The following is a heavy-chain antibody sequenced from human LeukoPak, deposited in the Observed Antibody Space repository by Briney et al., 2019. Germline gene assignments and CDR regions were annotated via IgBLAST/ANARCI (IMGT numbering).Heavy chain of an antibody. CDR3: ARDMSRLGDLSQNSEFDY. J-gene: IGHJ4*02. D-gene: IGHD3-16*02. Sequence: PGGSLRLSCAASGFTFSSYDMHWVRQATGKGLEWVSAIGTAGDTYYPGSVKGRFTISRDNAKNSLYLQMNSLRDEDTAVYYCARDMSRLGDLSQNSEFDYWGQGTLVTVSS. CDR2: IGTAGDT. V-gene: IGHV3-13*01. CDR1: GFTFSSYD.